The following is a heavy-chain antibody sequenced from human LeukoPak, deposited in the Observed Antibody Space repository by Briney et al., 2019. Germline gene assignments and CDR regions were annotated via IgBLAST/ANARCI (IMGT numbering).Heavy chain of an antibody. CDR1: GGSFSGYY. CDR2: INHSGST. Sequence: SSETLSLTCAVYGGSFSGYYWSWIRQPPGKGLEWIGEINHSGSTNYNPSLKSRVTISVDTSKNQFSLKLSSVTAADTAVYYCARQEVGATELNYWGRGTLVTVSS. D-gene: IGHD1-26*01. J-gene: IGHJ4*02. CDR3: ARQEVGATELNY. V-gene: IGHV4-34*01.